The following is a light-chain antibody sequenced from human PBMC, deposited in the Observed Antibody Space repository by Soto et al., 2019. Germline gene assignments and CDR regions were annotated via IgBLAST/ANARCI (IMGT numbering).Light chain of an antibody. J-gene: IGLJ2*01. CDR3: TSYTNSNTLI. V-gene: IGLV2-14*01. CDR2: DVT. CDR1: SSDIGLYNY. Sequence: QSALTQPASVSGSPGQSVTISCTGTSSDIGLYNYVSWYQQHPAKAPKLMVYDVTHWPSGVSNRFSGSKSGNTASLTISGLLVEDEADYYCTSYTNSNTLIFGGGTKLTVL.